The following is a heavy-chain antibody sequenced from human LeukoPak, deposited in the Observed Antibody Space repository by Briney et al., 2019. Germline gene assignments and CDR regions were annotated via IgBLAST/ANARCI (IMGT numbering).Heavy chain of an antibody. V-gene: IGHV1-69*04. J-gene: IGHJ6*02. CDR2: IIPILGIA. Sequence: ASVKVSFKSSVGTFSSYAISWLRQAPGQGLEWMGRIIPILGIANYTQKFQGRVTIAADKSTSTAYMELSSLRSEDTAVYYCARGTLVTVRHYGMDVGGQGTTVTVYS. D-gene: IGHD4-17*01. CDR3: ARGTLVTVRHYGMDV. CDR1: VGTFSSYA.